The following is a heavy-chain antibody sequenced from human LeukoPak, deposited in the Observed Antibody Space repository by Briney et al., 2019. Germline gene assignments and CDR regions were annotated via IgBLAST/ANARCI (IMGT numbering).Heavy chain of an antibody. Sequence: GESLKISCLGSGYNFSNYWIGWVRQMPGKGLEWVGIIYPGDSDTRYSPSFQGQVTISADKSISTAYLQWSSLKAPDTAMYYCARSVMARGVYWFDPWGQGTLVTVSS. CDR1: GYNFSNYW. V-gene: IGHV5-51*01. CDR2: IYPGDSDT. J-gene: IGHJ5*02. CDR3: ARSVMARGVYWFDP. D-gene: IGHD3-10*01.